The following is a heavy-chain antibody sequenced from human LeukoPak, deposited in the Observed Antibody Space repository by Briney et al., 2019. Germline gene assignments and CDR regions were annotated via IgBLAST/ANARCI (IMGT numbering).Heavy chain of an antibody. CDR1: GFTFSSYW. V-gene: IGHV3-7*03. Sequence: GGSLRLSCAASGFTFSSYWMSWVRQAPGKGLEWVTNIKQDGSEKHYVDSVKGRFTISRDNAKNSLYLQMNSLRGEDTAIYYCARDSRTLPDWGQGTLVTVSS. CDR3: ARDSRTLPD. D-gene: IGHD2/OR15-2a*01. J-gene: IGHJ4*02. CDR2: IKQDGSEK.